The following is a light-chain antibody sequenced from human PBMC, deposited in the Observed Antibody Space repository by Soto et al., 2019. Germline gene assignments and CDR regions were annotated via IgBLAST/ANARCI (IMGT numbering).Light chain of an antibody. Sequence: DIQMTQSPSSLSASIGDRVTITCRASQTVHTYFHWYQQKPGKAPRLLIYAASNLQSGVPSRFSGSGSGKNFTLSLNSLQPEDFATYYCQQGYRNPWTFGQGTKVEIK. CDR2: AAS. CDR3: QQGYRNPWT. J-gene: IGKJ1*01. CDR1: QTVHTY. V-gene: IGKV1-39*01.